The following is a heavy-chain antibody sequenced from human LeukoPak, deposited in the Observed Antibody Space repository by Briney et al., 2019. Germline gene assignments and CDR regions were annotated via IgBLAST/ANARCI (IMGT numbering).Heavy chain of an antibody. CDR3: AKDRGSDVVVTATDY. CDR1: GFTFSSYA. V-gene: IGHV3-23*01. J-gene: IGHJ4*02. Sequence: GGSLRLSCAASGFTFSSYAMSWVRQAPGKGLEWVSAISGSGGSTYYADSVKGRFTISRDNSKSTLYLQMNSLRAEDTAVYYCAKDRGSDVVVTATDYWGQGTLATVSS. D-gene: IGHD2-21*02. CDR2: ISGSGGST.